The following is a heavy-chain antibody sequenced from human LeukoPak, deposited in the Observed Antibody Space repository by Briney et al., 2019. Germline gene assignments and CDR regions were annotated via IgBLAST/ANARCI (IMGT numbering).Heavy chain of an antibody. J-gene: IGHJ4*02. CDR3: AKDHSYSGSGSYSNHFDY. CDR2: IRYDASNK. V-gene: IGHV3-30*02. Sequence: PGGSQRLSCAASGFTFSNYGMHWVRQAPGKGLEWVAFIRYDASNKNYADSVKGRFTISRDNSKNTLYLQMNSLRAEDTAVYYCAKDHSYSGSGSYSNHFDYWGQGTLVTVSS. CDR1: GFTFSNYG. D-gene: IGHD3-10*01.